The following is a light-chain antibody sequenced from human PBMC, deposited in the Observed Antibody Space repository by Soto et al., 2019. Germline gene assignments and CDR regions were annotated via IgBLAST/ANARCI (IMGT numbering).Light chain of an antibody. V-gene: IGLV2-14*03. J-gene: IGLJ1*01. CDR3: FSHTSSGTYV. CDR2: DVS. CDR1: SSDIGRSNY. Sequence: QSVLTQPASVSGSPGQTITISCTGTSSDIGRSNYVSWYQQHPGKAPNFVIYDVSNRPSGVSNRFSGSKSGNTASLTISGLQAEDEADYYCFSHTSSGTYVFGPGTKLTVL.